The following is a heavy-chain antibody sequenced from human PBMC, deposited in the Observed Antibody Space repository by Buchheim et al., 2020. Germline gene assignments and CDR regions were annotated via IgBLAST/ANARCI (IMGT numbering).Heavy chain of an antibody. J-gene: IGHJ6*02. Sequence: QVQLQQWGAGLLKPSEPLSLTCAVYGGSFSSYYWSWIRQPPGKGLEWIGEINHSGSTNYNPSLKSRVTISVDTSKNQFSLKLSSVTAADTAVYYCASLRLRFLEWLFTESYGMDVWGQGTT. CDR2: INHSGST. CDR1: GGSFSSYY. D-gene: IGHD3-3*01. V-gene: IGHV4-34*01. CDR3: ASLRLRFLEWLFTESYGMDV.